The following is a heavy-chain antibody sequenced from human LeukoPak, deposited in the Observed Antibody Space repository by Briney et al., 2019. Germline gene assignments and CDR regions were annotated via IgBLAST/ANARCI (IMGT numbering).Heavy chain of an antibody. CDR1: GGSFSGYY. CDR2: INHSGST. J-gene: IGHJ4*02. D-gene: IGHD5-18*01. Sequence: SETLSLTCAVFGGSFSGYYWSWIRQPPGKGLEWIGEINHSGSTNYNPSLKSRVTISVDTSKNQFSLKLSSVTAADTAVYYCARRRGYSYCLDYWGQGTLVTVSS. V-gene: IGHV4-34*01. CDR3: ARRRGYSYCLDY.